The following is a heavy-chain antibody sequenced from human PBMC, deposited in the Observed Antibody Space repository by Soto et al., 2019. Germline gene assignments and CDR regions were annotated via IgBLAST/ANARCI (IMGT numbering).Heavy chain of an antibody. J-gene: IGHJ4*02. D-gene: IGHD3-16*01. CDR1: GFTFSSYW. Sequence: EVQLVESGGGLVQPGGSLRLSCAASGFTFSSYWISWVRQAPGKGLEWVANIKQDGSEKYYVDSVKGRFTISRDNAKNSLYLQMNSLRAEDTAVYYCARTWGAGEKEYYFDYWGQGTLVTVSS. CDR3: ARTWGAGEKEYYFDY. CDR2: IKQDGSEK. V-gene: IGHV3-7*01.